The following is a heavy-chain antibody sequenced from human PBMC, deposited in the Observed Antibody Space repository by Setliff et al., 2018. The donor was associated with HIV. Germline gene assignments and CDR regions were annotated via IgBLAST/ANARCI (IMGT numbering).Heavy chain of an antibody. D-gene: IGHD2-8*01. V-gene: IGHV1-69*13. J-gene: IGHJ6*03. CDR2: IIPIFGTA. CDR1: AGTFSSYA. Sequence: AVKVPYKTSAGTFSSYAVSWVREAPGQGLEWMGGIIPIFGTANYAQKFQGRVTITADESTSTAYMELISLRSEDTAVYYCAIHGVVPPVHYYDYSMNVWGNWTTVTVSS. CDR3: AIHGVVPPVHYYDYSMNV.